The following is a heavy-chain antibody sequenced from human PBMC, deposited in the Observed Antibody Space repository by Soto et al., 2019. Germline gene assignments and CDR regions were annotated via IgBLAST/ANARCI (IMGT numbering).Heavy chain of an antibody. CDR2: ISSSSSYI. Sequence: EVQLVESGGGLVKPGGSLRLSCAASGFTFSSYSMNWVRQAPGKGLEWVSSISSSSSYIYYADSVKGRFTISRDNAKNSLYLQMNSLRADDTAVYYCARGIHYYDSSGYHGYWGQGTLVTVSS. CDR1: GFTFSSYS. D-gene: IGHD3-22*01. V-gene: IGHV3-21*01. CDR3: ARGIHYYDSSGYHGY. J-gene: IGHJ4*02.